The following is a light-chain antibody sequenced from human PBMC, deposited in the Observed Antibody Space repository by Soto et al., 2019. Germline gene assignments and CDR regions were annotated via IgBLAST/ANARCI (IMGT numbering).Light chain of an antibody. Sequence: QSVLTQPRSVSGSPGQAVTISCTGTSYDIGGYNYVSWYQQHPDKAPKLMIFDVSQRPSGVPDRFSGSKSGNTASLTISGLQAEDEADYYCCSYAGSYTFVVFGGGTKLTVL. CDR3: CSYAGSYTFVV. CDR2: DVS. CDR1: SYDIGGYNY. J-gene: IGLJ2*01. V-gene: IGLV2-11*01.